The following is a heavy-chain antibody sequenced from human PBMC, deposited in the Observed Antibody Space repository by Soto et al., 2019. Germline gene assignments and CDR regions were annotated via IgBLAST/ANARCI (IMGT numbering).Heavy chain of an antibody. V-gene: IGHV3-30-3*01. J-gene: IGHJ4*02. CDR3: ARATYYYDSNPDH. D-gene: IGHD3-22*01. CDR1: GFTFSSYA. Sequence: QVQLVESGGGVVQPGRSLRLSCAASGFTFSSYAMHWVRQAPGKGLEWVAVISYDGSNKYYADSVQRRFTISRDNSKNTLYLKMYSLRVRDTAVYYCARATYYYDSNPDHWGQGTMGTVSS. CDR2: ISYDGSNK.